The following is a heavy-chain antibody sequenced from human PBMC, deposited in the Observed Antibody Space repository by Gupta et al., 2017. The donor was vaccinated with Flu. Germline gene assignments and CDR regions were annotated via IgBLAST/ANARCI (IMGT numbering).Heavy chain of an antibody. J-gene: IGHJ4*02. CDR2: VDPEEGER. CDR1: GYTLTELS. V-gene: IGHV1-24*01. D-gene: IGHD3-22*01. Sequence: QVQLVRSGAEVKKPGASVKVPCKVSGYTLTELSMPWGRRAPGKGLEWMGGVDPEEGERIYAQKFQGRVTMTEDTSTDTAYMELSSLRSVDTAVYYCATAGLGYDSSGYYFTKIYFDYWGQGTLVTVSS. CDR3: ATAGLGYDSSGYYFTKIYFDY.